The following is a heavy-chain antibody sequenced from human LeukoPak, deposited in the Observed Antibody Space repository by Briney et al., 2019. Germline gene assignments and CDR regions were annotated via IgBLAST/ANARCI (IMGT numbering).Heavy chain of an antibody. D-gene: IGHD5-12*01. CDR1: GFTFSSYS. V-gene: IGHV3-21*01. CDR3: AREGLRMNDY. CDR2: ISSSSSYI. Sequence: GGSLRLSCAASGFTFSSYSMNWVRQAPGKGLEWVSSISSSSSYIYYADPVKGRFTISRDNAKNSLYLQMNSLRAEDTAVYYCAREGLRMNDYWGQGTLVTVSS. J-gene: IGHJ4*02.